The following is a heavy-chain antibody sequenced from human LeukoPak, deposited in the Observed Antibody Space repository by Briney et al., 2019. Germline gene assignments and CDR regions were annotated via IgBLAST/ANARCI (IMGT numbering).Heavy chain of an antibody. CDR1: GCTFTSHG. CDR3: ARVNPSALGPYDSSGYYYADY. V-gene: IGHV1-18*01. Sequence: ASVKVSCKASGCTFTSHGISWVRQAPGQGLEWMGWISAYNGNTNYAQKLQGRVTMTTDTSTSTAYMELRSLRSDDTAVYYCARVNPSALGPYDSSGYYYADYWGQGTLVTVSS. CDR2: ISAYNGNT. J-gene: IGHJ4*02. D-gene: IGHD3-22*01.